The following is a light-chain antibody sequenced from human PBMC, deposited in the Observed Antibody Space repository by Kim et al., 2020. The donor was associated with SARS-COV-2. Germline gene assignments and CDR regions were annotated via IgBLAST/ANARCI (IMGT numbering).Light chain of an antibody. J-gene: IGLJ2*01. CDR1: SSDIGDYNY. Sequence: QSITISCTGTSSDIGDYNYVSWYQQHPGKAPKLMIYDVSKWPSGVSNRFSGSKSGNTASLTISGLQAEDEAEYYCSSYTSRSTLVFGGGTQLTVL. CDR3: SSYTSRSTLV. V-gene: IGLV2-14*04. CDR2: DVS.